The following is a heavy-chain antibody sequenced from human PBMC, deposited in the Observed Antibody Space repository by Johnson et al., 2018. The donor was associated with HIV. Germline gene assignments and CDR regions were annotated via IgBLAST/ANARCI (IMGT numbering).Heavy chain of an antibody. Sequence: VQLVESGGGVVRPGGSLRLSCAASGFTFDDYGMSWVRQAPGKGLECISSISSSGRTTYYADSVKGRFTSSRNNVQNSMLLQMNSLSADDTAVYYCAGLPDAFDIWGQGTMVTVSS. V-gene: IGHV3-20*04. J-gene: IGHJ3*02. CDR3: AGLPDAFDI. CDR2: ISSSGRTT. D-gene: IGHD5-12*01. CDR1: GFTFDDYG.